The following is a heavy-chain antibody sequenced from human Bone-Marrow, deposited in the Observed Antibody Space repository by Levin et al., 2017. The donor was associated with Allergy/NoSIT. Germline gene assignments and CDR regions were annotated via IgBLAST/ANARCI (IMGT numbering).Heavy chain of an antibody. CDR2: IKSKIDGGTT. Sequence: GESLKISCAASGFTFRTAWMKWVRQAPGKGLEWIGRIKSKIDGGTTDYAAPVKDRFTISRDDSKNTLYLQMSSLKTEDTAVYYCTTDEWGDGAHPSFYGMDVWGLGTTVTVSS. D-gene: IGHD4-17*01. CDR3: TTDEWGDGAHPSFYGMDV. J-gene: IGHJ6*02. V-gene: IGHV3-15*01. CDR1: GFTFRTAW.